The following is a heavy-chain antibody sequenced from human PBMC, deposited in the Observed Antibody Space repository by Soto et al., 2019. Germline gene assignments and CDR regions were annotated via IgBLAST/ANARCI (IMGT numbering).Heavy chain of an antibody. CDR1: GDSIRSINYY. V-gene: IGHV4-39*01. Sequence: SETLSLTCTVSGDSIRSINYYWGWIRQPPGKGLEWIGSVYYSGITYYNPSLKSRVTISVDTSNKQFSRKVISVTAADTAVYYCASDTVVDKFDYWGQGTLVTVSS. CDR2: VYYSGIT. J-gene: IGHJ4*02. D-gene: IGHD2-15*01. CDR3: ASDTVVDKFDY.